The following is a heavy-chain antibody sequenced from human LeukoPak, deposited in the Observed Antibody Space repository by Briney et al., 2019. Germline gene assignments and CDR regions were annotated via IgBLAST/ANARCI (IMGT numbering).Heavy chain of an antibody. CDR1: GFTFSSYA. CDR3: ARDTTFQSIAVAGHYYYGMDV. Sequence: PGRSLRLSCAASGFTFSSYAMHWVRQAPGKGLEWVAVISYDGSNKYYADSVKGRFTISRDNSKNTPYLQMNSLRAEDTAVYYCARDTTFQSIAVAGHYYYGMDVWGQGTTVTVSS. J-gene: IGHJ6*02. V-gene: IGHV3-30*04. D-gene: IGHD6-19*01. CDR2: ISYDGSNK.